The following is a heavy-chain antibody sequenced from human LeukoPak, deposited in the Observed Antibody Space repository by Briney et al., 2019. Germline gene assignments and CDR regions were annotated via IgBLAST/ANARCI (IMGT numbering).Heavy chain of an antibody. CDR2: ISAYNGNT. CDR3: ARDRRGQGYFDL. J-gene: IGHJ2*01. CDR1: GYTFTSYG. Sequence: ASVKVSRKASGYTFTSYGISWVRQAPGQGLEWMGWISAYNGNTNYAQKLQGRVTMTTDTSTSTAYMELRSLRSDDTAVYYCARDRRGQGYFDLWGRGTLVTVSS. V-gene: IGHV1-18*01. D-gene: IGHD3-10*01.